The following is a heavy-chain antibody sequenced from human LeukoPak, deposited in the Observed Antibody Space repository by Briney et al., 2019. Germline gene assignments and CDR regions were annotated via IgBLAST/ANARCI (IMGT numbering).Heavy chain of an antibody. CDR1: GGSISSYY. CDR3: ARDSSGVVDY. CDR2: IYYSGST. Sequence: PSETLSLTCTVSGGSISSYYWSWIRQPPGKGLEWIGYIYYSGSTNYNPSLKSRVTISVDTSKNQFSLKLSSVTAADTAVYYCARDSSGVVDYWGQGTLVTVSS. D-gene: IGHD6-19*01. J-gene: IGHJ4*02. V-gene: IGHV4-59*01.